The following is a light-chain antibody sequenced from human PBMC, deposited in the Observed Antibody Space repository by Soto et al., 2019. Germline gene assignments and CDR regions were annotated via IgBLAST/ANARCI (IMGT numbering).Light chain of an antibody. CDR3: QQYNNWPLMA. J-gene: IGKJ1*01. CDR2: GAS. V-gene: IGKV3-15*01. Sequence: EIGMTQSPATLSVSPGERATRACRASQSVSSNVAWYPQKPGQAPRLLIYGASTRATGIPARFSGSGSGTEFTLTISSLQSEDFAVYYCQQYNNWPLMAFGQGTKVEIK. CDR1: QSVSSN.